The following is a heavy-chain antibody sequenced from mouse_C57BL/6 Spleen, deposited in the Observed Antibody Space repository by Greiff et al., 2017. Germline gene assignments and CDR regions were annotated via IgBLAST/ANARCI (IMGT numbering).Heavy chain of an antibody. J-gene: IGHJ1*03. CDR2: IDPSDSYT. V-gene: IGHV1-69*01. Sequence: VQLQQPGAELVMPGASVKLSCKASGYTFTSYWMHWVKQRPGQGLEWIGEIDPSDSYTNYNQKFKGKSTLTVDKSSSTAYMQLSSLTSEDSAVYYCARSTVVLLYFDVWGTGTTVTVSS. D-gene: IGHD1-1*01. CDR3: ARSTVVLLYFDV. CDR1: GYTFTSYW.